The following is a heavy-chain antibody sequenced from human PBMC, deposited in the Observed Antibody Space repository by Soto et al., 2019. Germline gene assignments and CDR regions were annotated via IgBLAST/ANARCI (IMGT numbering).Heavy chain of an antibody. CDR1: GFTFGSYT. Sequence: GGTLRLSCAASGFTFGSYTMNWVRQAPGKGLEWVSSFSSGGNIHYAASVKGRFTITRDDSKNTLYLQMDSLRAEDTAVYYCAKDSDYGDYKYYSDFWGQGTLVTVSS. J-gene: IGHJ4*02. D-gene: IGHD4-17*01. V-gene: IGHV3-23*01. CDR3: AKDSDYGDYKYYSDF. CDR2: FSSGGNI.